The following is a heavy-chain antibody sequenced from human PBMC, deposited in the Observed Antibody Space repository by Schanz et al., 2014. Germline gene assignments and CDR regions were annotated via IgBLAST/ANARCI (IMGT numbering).Heavy chain of an antibody. CDR1: GFIFNDYY. Sequence: QVQLVESGGGLVKPGGSLRLSCAASGFIFNDYYMNWIRQAPGKGLEWVAIIDGRGITTFYADSVKGRFTISRDNSKNTLYLQMSSLRAEDTAVYYCAKVWGSDYFYPFDYWGQGTLVTVSS. D-gene: IGHD3-22*01. J-gene: IGHJ4*02. CDR3: AKVWGSDYFYPFDY. CDR2: IDGRGITT. V-gene: IGHV3-11*01.